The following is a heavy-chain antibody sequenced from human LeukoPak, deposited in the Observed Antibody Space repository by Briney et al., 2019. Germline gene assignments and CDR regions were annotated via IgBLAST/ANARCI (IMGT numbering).Heavy chain of an antibody. V-gene: IGHV1-69*01. CDR3: ASMGYDRGADFAG. Sequence: GSSVKVSCKASGGTFSGYAISWVRQAPGQGLEWMGGIIPIFGTANYAQKFQGRVTITADESTSTAYMELSSLRSEDTAVYYCASMGYDRGADFAGWGQGTLVTVSS. J-gene: IGHJ4*02. D-gene: IGHD3-10*02. CDR1: GGTFSGYA. CDR2: IIPIFGTA.